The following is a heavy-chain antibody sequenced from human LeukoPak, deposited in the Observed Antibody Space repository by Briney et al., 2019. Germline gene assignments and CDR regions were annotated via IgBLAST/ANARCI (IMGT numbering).Heavy chain of an antibody. Sequence: PSETLSLTCAVSGGSINSSSYYWGWIRQPPGKGLEWIGSIYYGGSTYYNPSLKSRVTISVDMSKNQFSLKLSSVAAADTAVYYCASLPTVYSRGYLALWGQGTLVTVSS. CDR2: IYYGGST. D-gene: IGHD3-22*01. J-gene: IGHJ4*02. CDR1: GGSINSSSYY. V-gene: IGHV4-39*07. CDR3: ASLPTVYSRGYLAL.